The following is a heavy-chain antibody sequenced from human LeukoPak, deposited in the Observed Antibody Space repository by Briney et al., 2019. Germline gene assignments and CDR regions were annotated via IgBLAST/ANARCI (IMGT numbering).Heavy chain of an antibody. CDR1: GYTFTGYY. D-gene: IGHD2-21*02. V-gene: IGHV1-2*02. Sequence: ASVKVSCKASGYTFTGYYMHWVRQAPGQGIEWMGWTNAKSGGTNYAQKFQGRVTMTRDTSSSTAYMELSRLGSDDTAVYYCARDDGGDSNNAFDIWGQGTMVTVSS. CDR3: ARDDGGDSNNAFDI. CDR2: TNAKSGGT. J-gene: IGHJ3*02.